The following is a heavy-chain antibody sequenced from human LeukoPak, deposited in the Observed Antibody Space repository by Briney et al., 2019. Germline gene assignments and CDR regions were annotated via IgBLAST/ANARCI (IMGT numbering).Heavy chain of an antibody. CDR3: ARSTPNDDY. CDR2: IYHSGST. CDR1: GYSISSGYY. V-gene: IGHV4-38-2*01. D-gene: IGHD1-1*01. J-gene: IGHJ4*02. Sequence: SETLSLTCAVSGYSISSGYYWGWIRQPPGKGLEWIGSIYHSGSTYYNPSLKSRVTISVDTSKNQFSLKLSSVTAVDTAVYYCARSTPNDDYWGQGTLVTVSS.